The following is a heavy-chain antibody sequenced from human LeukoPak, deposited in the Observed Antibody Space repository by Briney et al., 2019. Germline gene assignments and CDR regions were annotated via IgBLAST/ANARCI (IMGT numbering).Heavy chain of an antibody. CDR3: ARVNINNWHSCDY. CDR2: IYHSGSP. D-gene: IGHD1-1*01. Sequence: KPSETLSLTCAVSGGSISSNNWWGWVRQPPGKGLEWIGEIYHSGSPNYNPSLKSRVTISVDKSRNHFSLNLSSVTAADTAVHYCARVNINNWHSCDYWGQGTLVTVSS. J-gene: IGHJ4*02. V-gene: IGHV4-4*02. CDR1: GGSISSNNW.